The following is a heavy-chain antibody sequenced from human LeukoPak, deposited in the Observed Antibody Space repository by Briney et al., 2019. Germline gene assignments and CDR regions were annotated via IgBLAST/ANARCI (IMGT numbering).Heavy chain of an antibody. CDR3: ARVGSSGWHFDY. J-gene: IGHJ4*02. CDR2: ISYDGSNK. D-gene: IGHD6-19*01. Sequence: GGSLRLSCAASGFPFSSYAMHWVRQAPGKGLEGVAVISYDGSNKYYADSVKGRFTISRDNSKNTLYLQMNSLRAEDTAVYYCARVGSSGWHFDYWGQGTLVTVSS. CDR1: GFPFSSYA. V-gene: IGHV3-30*04.